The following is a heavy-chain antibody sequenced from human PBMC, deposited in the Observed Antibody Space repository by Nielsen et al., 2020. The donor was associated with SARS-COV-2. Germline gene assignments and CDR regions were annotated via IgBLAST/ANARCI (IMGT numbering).Heavy chain of an antibody. Sequence: GGSLRLSCAASGFTFSSYSMNWVRQAPGKGLEWVSYISSSSSTIYYADSVKGRFTISRDNAKNSLYLQMNSLRAEDTAVYYCARAWGHASTSSYYFDYWGQGTPVTVSS. CDR1: GFTFSSYS. J-gene: IGHJ4*02. CDR3: ARAWGHASTSSYYFDY. D-gene: IGHD6-6*01. V-gene: IGHV3-48*01. CDR2: ISSSSSTI.